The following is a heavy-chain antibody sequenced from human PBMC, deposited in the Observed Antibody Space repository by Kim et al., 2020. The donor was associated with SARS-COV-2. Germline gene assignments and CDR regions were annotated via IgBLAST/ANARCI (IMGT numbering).Heavy chain of an antibody. J-gene: IGHJ3*02. CDR2: IYYSGST. Sequence: SETLSLTCTVSGGSISSYYWSWIRQPPGKGLEWIGYIYYSGSTNYNPSLKSRVTISVDTSKNQFSLKLSSVTAADTAVYYCAGRGIGVGEAFDIWGQGTMVTVSS. CDR3: AGRGIGVGEAFDI. CDR1: GGSISSYY. V-gene: IGHV4-59*08. D-gene: IGHD3-10*01.